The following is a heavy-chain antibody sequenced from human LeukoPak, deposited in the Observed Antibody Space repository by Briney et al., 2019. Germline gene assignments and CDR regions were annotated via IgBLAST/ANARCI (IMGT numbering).Heavy chain of an antibody. CDR2: IDYSAST. J-gene: IGHJ3*02. Sequence: PSETLSLTCTVSGGSISTYYWSWIRQPPGKGPEWIAYIDYSASTNYNPSLKSRVTISVDTSKNQFSLKLSSVTAADTAVYYCARDSRRELLHAFDIWGQGTMVTVSS. CDR3: ARDSRRELLHAFDI. D-gene: IGHD1-7*01. V-gene: IGHV4-59*01. CDR1: GGSISTYY.